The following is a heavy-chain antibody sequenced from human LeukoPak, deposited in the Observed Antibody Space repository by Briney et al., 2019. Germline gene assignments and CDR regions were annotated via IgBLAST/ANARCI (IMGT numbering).Heavy chain of an antibody. CDR1: GFTFSDYY. Sequence: GGSLRLSCAASGFTFSDYYMSWIRQAPGKGLEWFSYISSSSSYTNYADSVKGRFTISRDNAKNSLYLQMNSLRAEDTAVYYCARDGYSSSWYWFDYWGQGTLVTVSS. D-gene: IGHD6-13*01. V-gene: IGHV3-11*06. J-gene: IGHJ4*02. CDR3: ARDGYSSSWYWFDY. CDR2: ISSSSSYT.